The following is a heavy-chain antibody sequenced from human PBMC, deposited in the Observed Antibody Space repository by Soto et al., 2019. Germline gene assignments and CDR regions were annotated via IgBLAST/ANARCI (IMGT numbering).Heavy chain of an antibody. Sequence: ASVKVSCKASGYTFTSYDINWVRQATGQGLEWMGWMNPNRGNTGYAQTFQGRVTMTRNTSISTAYMELSSLRSEDTAVYYCARGGIRHGTNDYYGSGRYYYYYYGMDVWGQGTTVTVSS. D-gene: IGHD3-10*01. CDR2: MNPNRGNT. CDR3: ARGGIRHGTNDYYGSGRYYYYYYGMDV. CDR1: GYTFTSYD. V-gene: IGHV1-8*01. J-gene: IGHJ6*02.